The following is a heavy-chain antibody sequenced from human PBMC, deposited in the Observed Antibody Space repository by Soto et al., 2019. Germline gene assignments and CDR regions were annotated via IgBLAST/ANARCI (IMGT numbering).Heavy chain of an antibody. J-gene: IGHJ2*01. V-gene: IGHV3-7*01. D-gene: IGHD2-15*01. CDR1: GFTFSSYW. CDR2: IKQDGSEK. Sequence: EVQLVESGGGLVQPGGSLRLSCAASGFTFSSYWMSWVRQAPGKGLEWVANIKQDGSEKYYVDSVNGRFTISRDNAKNSLYLQMNSLRDEDTAVYYCASGGWSDWYFDLWGRGTPVTVSS. CDR3: ASGGWSDWYFDL.